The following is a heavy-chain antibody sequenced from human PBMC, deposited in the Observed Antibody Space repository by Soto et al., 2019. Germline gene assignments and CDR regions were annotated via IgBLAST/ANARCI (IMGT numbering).Heavy chain of an antibody. V-gene: IGHV2-26*01. D-gene: IGHD2-15*01. CDR3: ARIRGYCSGGSCYFYYLAMDV. CDR1: GFSLSDADVG. CDR2: ILSNDEE. Sequence: QVTLKESGPVLVKPTETLTLTCTVSGFSLSDADVGVAWIRQPPGKALEWLAHILSNDEEVFSSSLRTRLTISKDTSRSQVVLTMSNMEPVDTATYYCARIRGYCSGGSCYFYYLAMDVWGQGTTVTVS. J-gene: IGHJ6*02.